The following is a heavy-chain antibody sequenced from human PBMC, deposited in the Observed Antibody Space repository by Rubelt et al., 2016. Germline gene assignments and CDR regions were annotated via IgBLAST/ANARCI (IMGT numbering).Heavy chain of an antibody. CDR2: IYHRGSS. Sequence: QLQLQGSGPGLVKPSETLSLTCSVNARSFSGYYWTWIRQPPGKGLEWIGEIYHRGSSNYNPSLKSRVTISVDKSRRQFSRKLDSVVAADTAVYYCARTISFYDSFRGSDYWGQGTLVTVSS. J-gene: IGHJ4*02. CDR1: ARSFSGYY. D-gene: IGHD3-10*01. CDR3: ARTISFYDSFRGSDY. V-gene: IGHV4-34*10.